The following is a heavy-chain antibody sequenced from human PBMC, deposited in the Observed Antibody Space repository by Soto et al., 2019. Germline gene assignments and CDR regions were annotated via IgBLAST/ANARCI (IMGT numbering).Heavy chain of an antibody. CDR3: ARGGYVDFDY. V-gene: IGHV1-8*01. J-gene: IGHJ4*02. D-gene: IGHD5-12*01. CDR2: VNPNSGTT. CDR1: GYTFTSYD. Sequence: ASVKVSCKASGYTFTSYDIKWVRQATGQGLEWMGWVNPNSGTTGYAQKFQGRVTMTRNTSITTAYMELGSLRSVDTAVYYCARGGYVDFDYWGQGTLVTVSS.